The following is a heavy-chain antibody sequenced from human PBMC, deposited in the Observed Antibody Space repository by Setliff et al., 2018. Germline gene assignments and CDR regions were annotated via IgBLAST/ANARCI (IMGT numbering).Heavy chain of an antibody. D-gene: IGHD2-8*02. Sequence: PSETLSLTCAVYGGSFSVYYWRWVRQPPGKGLEWIGYIYYSGNSNYDTNYNPSLKSRVTILSDTSKNQFSLILSSVTAADTALYYCTVYNTGSSKDHYWGQGTPVTVSS. CDR3: TVYNTGSSKDHY. J-gene: IGHJ4*02. V-gene: IGHV4-34*01. CDR1: GGSFSVYY. CDR2: IYYSGNSNYDT.